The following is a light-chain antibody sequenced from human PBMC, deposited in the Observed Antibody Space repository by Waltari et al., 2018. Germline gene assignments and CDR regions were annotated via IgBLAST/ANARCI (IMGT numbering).Light chain of an antibody. CDR1: QDMSNN. CDR3: QHGYGAPPT. J-gene: IGKJ4*01. V-gene: IGKV1-16*01. CDR2: KAS. Sequence: DIQMTQSPSSLSASVGDRVTITCQASQDMSNNVAWYQQKPGKVSKLLIYKASTLHSGVPSRFSGSGSGTHFALTISSLQPDDFATYFCQHGYGAPPTFGGGTKVEI.